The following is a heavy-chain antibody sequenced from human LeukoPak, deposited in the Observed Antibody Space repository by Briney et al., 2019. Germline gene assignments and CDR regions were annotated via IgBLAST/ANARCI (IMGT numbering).Heavy chain of an antibody. CDR2: IKSKTDGGTT. Sequence: GGSLRLSCAASGFTFSNAWMSWVRQAPGKGLEWVGRIKSKTDGGTTDYAAPVKGRFTISRDDSKNTLYLQMNSLKTEDTAVYYCILILYSSSHYYFDYWGQGTLVAVSS. CDR1: GFTFSNAW. J-gene: IGHJ4*02. CDR3: ILILYSSSHYYFDY. V-gene: IGHV3-15*01. D-gene: IGHD6-13*01.